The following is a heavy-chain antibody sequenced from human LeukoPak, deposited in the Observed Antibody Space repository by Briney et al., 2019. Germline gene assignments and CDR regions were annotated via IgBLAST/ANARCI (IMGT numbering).Heavy chain of an antibody. D-gene: IGHD4-17*01. Sequence: GGSLRLSCAASGFAFRDYWMHWVRLAPGKGLVWVSRIKSDGSSTTYADSVKGRFTISRDNAKNTVYLQMNSLRTEDTAVYYCARDLGAVTTPSNWFDPWGQGTLVTVSS. CDR2: IKSDGSST. V-gene: IGHV3-74*01. CDR1: GFAFRDYW. CDR3: ARDLGAVTTPSNWFDP. J-gene: IGHJ5*02.